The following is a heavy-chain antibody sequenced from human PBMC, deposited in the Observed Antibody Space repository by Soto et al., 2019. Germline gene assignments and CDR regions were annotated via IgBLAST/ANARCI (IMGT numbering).Heavy chain of an antibody. D-gene: IGHD3-3*01. CDR2: ISSSGSTI. CDR1: GFTFSDYY. Sequence: PGGSLRLSCAASGFTFSDYYMSWIRQAPGKGLEWVSYISSSGSTIYYADPVKGRFTISRDNAKNSLYLQMNSLRAEDTAVYYCARVERGITIFGVVIPPFDYWGQGTLVTVSS. V-gene: IGHV3-11*01. CDR3: ARVERGITIFGVVIPPFDY. J-gene: IGHJ4*02.